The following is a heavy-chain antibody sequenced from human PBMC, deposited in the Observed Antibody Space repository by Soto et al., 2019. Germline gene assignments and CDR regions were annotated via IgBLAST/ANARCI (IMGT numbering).Heavy chain of an antibody. CDR3: ARRLSGSSAFDF. CDR2: MYNSGTS. J-gene: IGHJ4*01. CDR1: CGSISSGTYY. V-gene: IGHV4-31*03. Sequence: QVQLQESGPGLLKPSQTLSLTCSVSCGSISSGTYYWSWIRHRPGKGLQWIGYMYNSGTSSYSPSLKSRSVLSVDTSKNQFSLKLTSVTAADTATYFCARRLSGSSAFDFWGLGILVTVSS. D-gene: IGHD2-15*01.